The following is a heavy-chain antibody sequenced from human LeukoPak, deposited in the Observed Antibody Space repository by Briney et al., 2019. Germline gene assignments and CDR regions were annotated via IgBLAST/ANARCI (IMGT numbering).Heavy chain of an antibody. CDR2: ISGSGGST. Sequence: GGSLRLSCAASGLTFSSYAMSLVRQAPGKGLEWVSAISGSGGSTYYADSVKGRFTISRDNSKNTLYLQMNSLRAEDTAVYYCAKGFSGWYYFDYWGQGTLVTVSS. V-gene: IGHV3-23*01. CDR3: AKGFSGWYYFDY. J-gene: IGHJ4*02. D-gene: IGHD6-19*01. CDR1: GLTFSSYA.